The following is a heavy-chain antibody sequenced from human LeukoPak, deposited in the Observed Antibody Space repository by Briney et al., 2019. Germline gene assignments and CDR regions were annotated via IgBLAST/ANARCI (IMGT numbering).Heavy chain of an antibody. Sequence: GSLRLSCAASGFTFSSYSMNWVRQAPGKGLEWVSVIYSGGSTYYADSVKGRFTISRDNSKNTLYLQMNSLRAEDTAVYYCARVKSGWYYFHYWGQGTLVTVSS. CDR1: GFTFSSYS. CDR2: IYSGGST. V-gene: IGHV3-66*01. CDR3: ARVKSGWYYFHY. D-gene: IGHD6-19*01. J-gene: IGHJ4*02.